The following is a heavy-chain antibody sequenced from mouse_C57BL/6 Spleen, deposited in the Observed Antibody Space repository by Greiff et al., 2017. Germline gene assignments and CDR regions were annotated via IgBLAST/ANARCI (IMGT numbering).Heavy chain of an antibody. J-gene: IGHJ3*01. V-gene: IGHV1-53*01. Sequence: VQLQQPGTELVKPGASVKLSCKASGYTFTSYWMHWVKQRPGQGLEWIGNINPSNGGTNYNEKFKSKATLTVDKSSSTAYMQLSSLTSEDSAVYYCAILDSSGYVWFAYWGQGTLVTVSA. D-gene: IGHD3-2*02. CDR1: GYTFTSYW. CDR3: AILDSSGYVWFAY. CDR2: INPSNGGT.